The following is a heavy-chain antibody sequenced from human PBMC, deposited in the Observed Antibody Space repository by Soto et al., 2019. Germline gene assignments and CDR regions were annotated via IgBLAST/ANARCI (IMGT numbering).Heavy chain of an antibody. Sequence: QEQLVQSGAEMKKPGSSVTVSCKASGGTFNNYTITWVRQVPGQGFEWMGGIIPMFGTANFAQKFQGRLTINPDESMTTAYMELTSLRSDDTAVYYCATGPPPANCSRSSCYYVDSWFDPWGQGTLVTVSS. CDR3: ATGPPPANCSRSSCYYVDSWFDP. J-gene: IGHJ5*02. CDR2: IIPMFGTA. D-gene: IGHD3-10*02. CDR1: GGTFNNYT. V-gene: IGHV1-69*01.